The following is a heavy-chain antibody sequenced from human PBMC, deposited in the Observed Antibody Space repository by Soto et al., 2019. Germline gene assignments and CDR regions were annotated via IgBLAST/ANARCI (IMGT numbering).Heavy chain of an antibody. J-gene: IGHJ3*01. D-gene: IGHD6-19*01. CDR1: GGTVSSYY. CDR3: AGSSGMVRGAFDV. Sequence: LACTASGGTVSSYYWSGIRQPPGKELEWIANIYYSGSTNYNPSLRSRVTISVDTSKNQFSLRLPSMTAADTAVYYCAGSSGMVRGAFDVWGQGTMVTVS. CDR2: IYYSGST. V-gene: IGHV4-59*02.